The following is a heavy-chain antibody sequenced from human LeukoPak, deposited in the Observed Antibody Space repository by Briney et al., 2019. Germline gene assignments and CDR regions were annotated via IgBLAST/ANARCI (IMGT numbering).Heavy chain of an antibody. Sequence: PGGSLRLSCEASDFDFSSHAMTWVRQAPGKGLEWLSAISISGTKTYYGDSVKGRFFISRDNSKNTLYLHMNSLRVGDTGTYYCANEIRPNDYWGQGTLVTVAS. CDR1: DFDFSSHA. CDR3: ANEIRPNDY. CDR2: ISISGTKT. J-gene: IGHJ4*02. D-gene: IGHD4-17*01. V-gene: IGHV3-23*01.